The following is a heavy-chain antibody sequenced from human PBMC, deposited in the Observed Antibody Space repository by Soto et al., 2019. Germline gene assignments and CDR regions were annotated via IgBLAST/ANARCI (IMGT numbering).Heavy chain of an antibody. CDR1: GGSFSGYY. V-gene: IGHV4-34*01. D-gene: IGHD3-22*01. J-gene: IGHJ4*02. CDR2: INHSGST. Sequence: PSETLSLTCAVYGGSFSGYYWSWIRQPPGKGLEWIGEINHSGSTNYNPSLKSRVTISVDTSKNQFSLKLSSVTAADTAVYFCVRGSKDYYDSSGYIPPCDYWGQGTLVTVSS. CDR3: VRGSKDYYDSSGYIPPCDY.